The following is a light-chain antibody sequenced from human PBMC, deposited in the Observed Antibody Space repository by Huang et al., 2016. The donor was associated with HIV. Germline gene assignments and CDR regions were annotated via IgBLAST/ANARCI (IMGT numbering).Light chain of an antibody. CDR2: GAA. J-gene: IGKJ2*01. V-gene: IGKV3-15*01. CDR3: QQYNNWPPGYT. CDR1: QSVSSD. Sequence: EIVMTQSPATLSVSPGERATLSSRASQSVSSDLAWYQPKPGQAPRLLSYGAATRSTGIPARFSGSGSGTEFALTISSLQSEDFAIYYCQQYNNWPPGYTFGQGTKLEIK.